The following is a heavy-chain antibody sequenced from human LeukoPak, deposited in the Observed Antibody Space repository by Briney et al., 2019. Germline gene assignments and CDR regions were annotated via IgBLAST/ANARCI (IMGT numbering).Heavy chain of an antibody. Sequence: PGGSLRLSCAASGFTFSSYAMGWVRQAPGKGLEWVSAISGSGGSTYYADSVKGRFTISRDNSKNTLYLQMNSLRAEDTAVYYCAKENGYHPARGNQFDYWGQGTLVTVSS. CDR2: ISGSGGST. J-gene: IGHJ4*02. CDR3: AKENGYHPARGNQFDY. D-gene: IGHD5-18*01. V-gene: IGHV3-23*01. CDR1: GFTFSSYA.